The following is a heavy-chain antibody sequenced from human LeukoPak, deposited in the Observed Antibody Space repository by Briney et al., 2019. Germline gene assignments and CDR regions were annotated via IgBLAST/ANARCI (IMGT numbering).Heavy chain of an antibody. CDR2: ISGSGGST. J-gene: IGHJ4*02. CDR1: GFTFSSYA. CDR3: AKELRPTMVRGVSLDY. V-gene: IGHV3-23*01. Sequence: GGSLRLSCAASGFTFSSYAMSWVRQAPGKGLEWVSAISGSGGSTYYADSVKGRFTISRDNSKNTLYLQMNSLRAEDTAVYYCAKELRPTMVRGVSLDYWGQGTLVTVSS. D-gene: IGHD3-10*01.